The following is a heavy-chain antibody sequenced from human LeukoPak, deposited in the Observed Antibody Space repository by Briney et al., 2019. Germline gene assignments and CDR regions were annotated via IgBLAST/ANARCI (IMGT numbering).Heavy chain of an antibody. Sequence: SETLSLTCAVYGGSFSGYYWSWIRQPPGKGLERVGEINHSGSTNYNPSLKSRVTISVDTSKNQFSLKLSSVTAADTAVYYCAREKSLLWFGESQALDYWGQGTLVTVSS. CDR3: AREKSLLWFGESQALDY. V-gene: IGHV4-34*01. J-gene: IGHJ4*02. D-gene: IGHD3-10*01. CDR2: INHSGST. CDR1: GGSFSGYY.